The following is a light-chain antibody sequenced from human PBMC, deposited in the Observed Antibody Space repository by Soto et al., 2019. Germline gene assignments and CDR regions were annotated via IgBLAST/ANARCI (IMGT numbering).Light chain of an antibody. CDR2: AAS. V-gene: IGKV1-27*01. CDR3: QKYTSAPIFT. J-gene: IGKJ3*01. Sequence: DIQMTQSLSSLSASVGDRVTITCRASQGISNYLAWYQQKPGKVPKLLIYAASTLQSGVPSRFSGSGSGTDFTLTISSLQPEDVATYYCQKYTSAPIFTFGPGTKVDVK. CDR1: QGISNY.